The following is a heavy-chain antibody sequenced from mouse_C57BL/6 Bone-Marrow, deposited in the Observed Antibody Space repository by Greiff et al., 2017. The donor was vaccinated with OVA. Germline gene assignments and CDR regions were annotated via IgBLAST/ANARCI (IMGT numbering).Heavy chain of an antibody. Sequence: QVQLQQPGAELVKPGASVKLSCKASGYTFTSYWMHWVKQRPGQGLEWIGKIHPNSGSTNYNEKFKSKATLTVDKSSSTAYMQLSSLTSEDSAVYYCARITTVVAFDYWGQGTTLTVSS. CDR3: ARITTVVAFDY. CDR2: IHPNSGST. J-gene: IGHJ2*01. CDR1: GYTFTSYW. V-gene: IGHV1-64*01. D-gene: IGHD1-1*01.